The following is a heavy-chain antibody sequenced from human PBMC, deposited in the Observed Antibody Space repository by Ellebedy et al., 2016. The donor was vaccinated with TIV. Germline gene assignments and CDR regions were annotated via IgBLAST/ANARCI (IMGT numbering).Heavy chain of an antibody. CDR1: GFTFSRSA. V-gene: IGHV3-48*03. D-gene: IGHD3-10*01. Sequence: PGGSLRLSCTASGFTFSRSAMSWVRQAPGKGMEWVSQISIWDYGGGTYYADSVKGRFTISRDNAKNSLFLQMNSLRAEDTAVYFCARDYYGSGSYQDYWGQGTLVTVSS. J-gene: IGHJ4*02. CDR2: ISIWDYGGGT. CDR3: ARDYYGSGSYQDY.